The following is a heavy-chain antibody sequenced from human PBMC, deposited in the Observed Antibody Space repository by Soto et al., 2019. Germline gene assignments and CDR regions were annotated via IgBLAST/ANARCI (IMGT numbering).Heavy chain of an antibody. J-gene: IGHJ6*02. CDR3: ARDNSCGGDCRHDYYGMDV. V-gene: IGHV3-30-3*01. Sequence: GGSLRLSCAASGFTFSSYAMHWVRQAPGKGLEWVAVISYDGSNKYYADSVKGRFTISRDNSKNTLYLQMNSLRAEDTAVYYCARDNSCGGDCRHDYYGMDVWGQGTTVTVSS. CDR1: GFTFSSYA. D-gene: IGHD2-21*02. CDR2: ISYDGSNK.